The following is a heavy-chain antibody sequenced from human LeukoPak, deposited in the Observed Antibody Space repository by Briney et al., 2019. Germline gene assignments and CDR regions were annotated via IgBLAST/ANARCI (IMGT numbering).Heavy chain of an antibody. D-gene: IGHD5-24*01. CDR2: IVPIFGTA. CDR1: VSTFSRYA. CDR3: VRVHSGGDGYKSRAFDI. V-gene: IGHV1-69*05. Sequence: LVRVSSKASVSTFSRYAISWVRQAPGPGLEGMGGIVPIFGTANYAQKFQGRVTTTTDKSTSTGYMELSSLRSEDTAVYNCVRVHSGGDGYKSRAFDIWGQGTMVTVSS. J-gene: IGHJ3*02.